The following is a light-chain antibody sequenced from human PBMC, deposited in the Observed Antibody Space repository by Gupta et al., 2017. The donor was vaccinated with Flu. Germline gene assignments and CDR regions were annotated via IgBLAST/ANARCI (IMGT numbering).Light chain of an antibody. V-gene: IGKV1-39*01. Sequence: DIQMTQSPSSLSASVGDRVTITCRASQTISSLLNWYQQKLGKAPKLLIFAASNLQSGVPSRFSGSGSTTHFPLTISRLQPEDFASYYCQQRYSPITFGQGTKVEIK. CDR3: QQRYSPIT. CDR1: QTISSL. J-gene: IGKJ1*01. CDR2: AAS.